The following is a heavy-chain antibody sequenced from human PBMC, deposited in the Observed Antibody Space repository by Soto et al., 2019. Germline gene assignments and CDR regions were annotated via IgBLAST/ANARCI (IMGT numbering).Heavy chain of an antibody. CDR2: ISGSGGST. CDR1: GFTFSSYA. J-gene: IGHJ3*02. CDR3: AKYSSSWTRAFDI. D-gene: IGHD6-13*01. V-gene: IGHV3-23*01. Sequence: PGGSLRLSCAASGFTFSSYAMSWVRQAPGKGPEWVSAISGSGGSTYYADSVKGRFTISRDNSKNTLYLQMNSLRAEDTAVYYCAKYSSSWTRAFDIWGQGTMVTVSS.